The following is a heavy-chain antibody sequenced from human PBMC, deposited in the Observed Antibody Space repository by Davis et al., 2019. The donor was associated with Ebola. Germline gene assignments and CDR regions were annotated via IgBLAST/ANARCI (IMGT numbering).Heavy chain of an antibody. V-gene: IGHV3-21*01. CDR1: VITFSSYA. Sequence: ESLKISCADSVITFSSYAMTWVRQAPGKGLEWVSSISAYSDHIFYADSVKGRFTISRDNDKNSIYLDMSSLRPEDTAVYYCTRDRDYYDRSAYHPRSWFDRWGQGTLVTVSS. D-gene: IGHD3-22*01. CDR2: ISAYSDHI. J-gene: IGHJ5*02. CDR3: TRDRDYYDRSAYHPRSWFDR.